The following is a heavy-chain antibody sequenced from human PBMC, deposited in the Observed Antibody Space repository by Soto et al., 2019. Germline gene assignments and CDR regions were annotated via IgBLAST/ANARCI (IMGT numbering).Heavy chain of an antibody. J-gene: IGHJ5*02. Sequence: QVQLVQSGAEVKKPGSSVKVCCKTSEGTFGSYAISWVRQAPGQGLEWMGGIIPIFSTPNYAQKFQGRVTITADESTSTAYMELSSLRSEDTAVYYCARPIQYYFDTSAQSAWFDPWGQGTLVTVSS. CDR3: ARPIQYYFDTSAQSAWFDP. V-gene: IGHV1-69*12. CDR2: IIPIFSTP. D-gene: IGHD3-22*01. CDR1: EGTFGSYA.